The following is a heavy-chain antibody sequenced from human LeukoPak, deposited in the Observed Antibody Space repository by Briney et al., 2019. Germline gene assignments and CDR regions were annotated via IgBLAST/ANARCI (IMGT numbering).Heavy chain of an antibody. D-gene: IGHD1-7*01. CDR2: IIPIFGTA. Sequence: SVKVSCKASGGTFSSYAISWVRQAPGQGLEWMGGIIPIFGTANYAQKFQGRVTITADKSTSTAYMELSSLRSEDTAVYYCARGGDLELYYMDVWGKGTTVTVSS. J-gene: IGHJ6*03. CDR1: GGTFSSYA. V-gene: IGHV1-69*06. CDR3: ARGGDLELYYMDV.